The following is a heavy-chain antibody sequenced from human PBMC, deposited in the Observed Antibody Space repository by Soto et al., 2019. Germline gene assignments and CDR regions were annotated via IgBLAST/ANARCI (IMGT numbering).Heavy chain of an antibody. V-gene: IGHV3-23*01. CDR1: GFTLRTNG. CDR3: AGHGGHSY. J-gene: IGHJ4*02. Sequence: GGSLRLSCAATGFTLRTNGMSWFRQAPGKGLEWVSSILGSGGDTYYADSLKGRFTISRDNSKNTLYLQLNSLGAEDTALYYCAGHGGHSYLGQGTLVTVSS. CDR2: ILGSGGDT. D-gene: IGHD2-15*01.